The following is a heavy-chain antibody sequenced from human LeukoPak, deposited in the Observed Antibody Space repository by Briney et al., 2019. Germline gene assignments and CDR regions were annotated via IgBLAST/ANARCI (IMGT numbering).Heavy chain of an antibody. J-gene: IGHJ4*02. V-gene: IGHV1-69*05. CDR2: IIPIFGTA. Sequence: GASVKVSCKASGYTFTSYYMHWVRQAPGQGLEWMGGIIPIFGTANYAQKFQGRVTITTDESTSTAYMELSSLRSEDTAVYYCASGSGSYNRLLPYYFDYWGQGTLVTVSS. D-gene: IGHD1-26*01. CDR3: ASGSGSYNRLLPYYFDY. CDR1: GYTFTSYY.